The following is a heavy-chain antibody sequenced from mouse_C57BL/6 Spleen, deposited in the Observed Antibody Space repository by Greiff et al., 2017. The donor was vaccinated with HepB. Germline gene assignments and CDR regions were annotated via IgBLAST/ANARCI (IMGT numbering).Heavy chain of an antibody. J-gene: IGHJ2*01. D-gene: IGHD2-5*01. V-gene: IGHV1-64*01. CDR3: ARCYSNYDYFDY. CDR2: IHPNSGST. Sequence: QVQLQQPGAELVKPGASVKLSCKASGYTFTSYWMHWVKQRPGQGLEWIGMIHPNSGSTNYNEKFKSKATLTVDKSSSTAYMQLSSLTSEDSAVYYCARCYSNYDYFDYWGQGTTRTVSS. CDR1: GYTFTSYW.